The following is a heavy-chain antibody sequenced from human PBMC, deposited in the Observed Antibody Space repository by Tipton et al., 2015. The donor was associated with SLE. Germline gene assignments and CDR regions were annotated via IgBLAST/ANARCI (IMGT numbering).Heavy chain of an antibody. V-gene: IGHV3-23*03. J-gene: IGHJ4*02. CDR2: IYSGGST. CDR3: ALTLVRLLDY. Sequence: SLRLSCAASGFTFSSYAMSWVRQAPGKGLEWVSVIYSGGSTYYADSVKGRFTISRDNSKNTLHLQMNSLRAEDTAVYYCALTLVRLLDYWGQGTLVTVSS. D-gene: IGHD2-21*02. CDR1: GFTFSSYA.